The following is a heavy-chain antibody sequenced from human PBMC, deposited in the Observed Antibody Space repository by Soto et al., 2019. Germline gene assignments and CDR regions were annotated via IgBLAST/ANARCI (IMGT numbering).Heavy chain of an antibody. CDR1: GFTFSSYA. V-gene: IGHV3-23*01. J-gene: IGHJ5*02. CDR3: AKVSRGGYHNPTGFAP. D-gene: IGHD6-19*01. CDR2: ISGSGGST. Sequence: GGSLRLSCAASGFTFSSYAMSWVRQAPGKGLEWVSAISGSGGSTYYADSVKGRFTISRDNSKNTLYLQMNSLRAEDTAVYYWAKVSRGGYHNPTGFAPGGRGTLVTVS.